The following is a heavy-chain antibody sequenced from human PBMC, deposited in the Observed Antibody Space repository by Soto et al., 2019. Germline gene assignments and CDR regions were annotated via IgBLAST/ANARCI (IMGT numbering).Heavy chain of an antibody. Sequence: QVQLVQSGAEVKKPGSSVKVSCKASGGTFSSYAISWVRQAPGQGLEWMGGIIPICGTANYAQKFQGRVTITADESTSTAYMELSSLRSEDTAVSYCASQPRDRVYYYYNGTVVWGQGTTVTVAS. D-gene: IGHD6-13*01. CDR2: IIPICGTA. J-gene: IGHJ6*02. CDR1: GGTFSSYA. CDR3: ASQPRDRVYYYYNGTVV. V-gene: IGHV1-69*01.